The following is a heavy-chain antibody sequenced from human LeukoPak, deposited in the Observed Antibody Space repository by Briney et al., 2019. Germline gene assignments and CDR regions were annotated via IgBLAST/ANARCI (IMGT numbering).Heavy chain of an antibody. J-gene: IGHJ4*02. Sequence: GGSLRLSCAASGFTFTNYGMSWVRQAPGKGLEWVSAISGSGGSTYYADSVKGRFTISRDNSKNTLYLQMNSLRAEDTAVYYCASASGLRDYWGQGTLVTVSS. V-gene: IGHV3-23*01. CDR3: ASASGLRDY. CDR2: ISGSGGST. CDR1: GFTFTNYG.